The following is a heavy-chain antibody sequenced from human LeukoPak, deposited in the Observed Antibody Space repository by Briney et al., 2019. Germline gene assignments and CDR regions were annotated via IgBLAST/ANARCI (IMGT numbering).Heavy chain of an antibody. D-gene: IGHD2-21*01. CDR1: GFTFSSYA. Sequence: SGGSLRLSCAASGFTFSSYAMNWVRQAPGKGLEGVSAISASGGSTYYADSVKGRFTISRDNSKNTLYLQMNSLRGEDTALYYCAKGGLNYYMDVWGRGTTVTVSS. CDR3: AKGGLNYYMDV. V-gene: IGHV3-23*01. J-gene: IGHJ6*03. CDR2: ISASGGST.